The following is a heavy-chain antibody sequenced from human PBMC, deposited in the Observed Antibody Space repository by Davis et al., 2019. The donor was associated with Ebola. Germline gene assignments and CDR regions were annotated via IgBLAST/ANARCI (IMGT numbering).Heavy chain of an antibody. D-gene: IGHD5-12*01. CDR2: INSDGSSS. Sequence: HTGGSLRPSCAASGFTFSKYWMHWVRQTPGKGRMWVSRINSDGSSSTREYADSVKGRFTISRDNDKNTLYLQINSLRAEDTGIYYCTRVTGYDKPIEYWGQGTLVTVSS. V-gene: IGHV3-74*03. CDR1: GFTFSKYW. J-gene: IGHJ4*02. CDR3: TRVTGYDKPIEY.